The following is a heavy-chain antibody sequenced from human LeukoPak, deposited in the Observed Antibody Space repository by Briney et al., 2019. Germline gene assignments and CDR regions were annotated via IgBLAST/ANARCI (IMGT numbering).Heavy chain of an antibody. CDR2: IIPIFGIA. Sequence: SVKVSCKASGGTFSSYAISWVRQAPGQGLEWMGRIIPIFGIANYAQKFQGRVTITADKSTSTAYMELSSLRSEDTAVYYCGKGEGAAAGTQTDYRGQGNLVTVSS. CDR3: GKGEGAAAGTQTDY. V-gene: IGHV1-69*04. CDR1: GGTFSSYA. D-gene: IGHD6-13*01. J-gene: IGHJ4*01.